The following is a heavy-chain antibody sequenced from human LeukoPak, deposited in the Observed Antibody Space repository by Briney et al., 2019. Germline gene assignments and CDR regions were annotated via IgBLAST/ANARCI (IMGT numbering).Heavy chain of an antibody. J-gene: IGHJ4*02. V-gene: IGHV3-33*08. D-gene: IGHD4-17*01. CDR3: ARARTTRGFDY. Sequence: GGSLRLSCAGSGFTFSTYGIHWVRQAPGKGLEWVAFIWYDGSNKYYADSVKGRFTISRDNSKNTLYLQMNSLRAEDTAVYYCARARTTRGFDYWGQGTLVTVSS. CDR2: IWYDGSNK. CDR1: GFTFSTYG.